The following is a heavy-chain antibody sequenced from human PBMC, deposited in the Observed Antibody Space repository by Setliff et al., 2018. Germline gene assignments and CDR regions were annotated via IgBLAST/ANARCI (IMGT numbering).Heavy chain of an antibody. D-gene: IGHD6-19*01. Sequence: NPSETLSLSCAASGFTFSNAWMSWVRQAPGKGLEWVGRIKSKTDGGTTDYAAPVKGRFSISRDDSKNTVYLQMNSLKTEDTAVYYCTTGYISGYYIGHWGLGTLVTVSS. CDR1: GFTFSNAW. CDR3: TTGYISGYYIGH. CDR2: IKSKTDGGTT. V-gene: IGHV3-15*01. J-gene: IGHJ4*02.